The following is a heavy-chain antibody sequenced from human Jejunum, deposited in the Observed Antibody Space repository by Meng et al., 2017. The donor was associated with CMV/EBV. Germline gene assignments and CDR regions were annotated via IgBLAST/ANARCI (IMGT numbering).Heavy chain of an antibody. Sequence: GFSFSDYGMHWVRQAPGKGLEWVAFIRYDGSHRDYADSVKGRFTISRDNSKNTLYLQMNSLRREDTALYFCAKDTVPDSRFNFDHWGRGTLVTVSS. CDR3: AKDTVPDSRFNFDH. V-gene: IGHV3-30*02. CDR1: GFSFSDYG. D-gene: IGHD2-21*02. CDR2: IRYDGSHR. J-gene: IGHJ4*02.